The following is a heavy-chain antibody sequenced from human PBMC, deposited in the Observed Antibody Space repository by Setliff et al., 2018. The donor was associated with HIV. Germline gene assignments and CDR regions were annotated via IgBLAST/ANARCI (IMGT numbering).Heavy chain of an antibody. Sequence: SETLSLTCTVSGGSISSGSYYWSWIRQPAGKGLEWIGRIYTSGSTNYNPSLKSRATISIDTSKNQLSLKLSSVIAADTAVYYCARIFGDQGYYYGMDVWGQGTTVTVSS. V-gene: IGHV4-61*02. J-gene: IGHJ6*02. CDR2: IYTSGST. D-gene: IGHD3-3*01. CDR1: GGSISSGSYY. CDR3: ARIFGDQGYYYGMDV.